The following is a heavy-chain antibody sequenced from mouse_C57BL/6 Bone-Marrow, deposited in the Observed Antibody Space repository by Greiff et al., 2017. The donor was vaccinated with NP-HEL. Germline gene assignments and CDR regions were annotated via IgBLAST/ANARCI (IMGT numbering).Heavy chain of an antibody. J-gene: IGHJ4*01. D-gene: IGHD2-1*01. Sequence: VQLKESGPGLVQPSQSLSITCTVSGFSLTSYGVHWVRQSPGKGLEWLGVIWRGGSTDYNAAFMSRLSITKDNSKSQVFFKMNSLQADDTAIYYCAKMRNYGKNYYAMDYWGQGTSVTVSS. CDR3: AKMRNYGKNYYAMDY. CDR2: IWRGGST. V-gene: IGHV2-5*01. CDR1: GFSLTSYG.